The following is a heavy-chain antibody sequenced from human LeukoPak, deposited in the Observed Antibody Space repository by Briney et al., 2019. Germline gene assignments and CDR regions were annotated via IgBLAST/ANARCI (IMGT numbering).Heavy chain of an antibody. V-gene: IGHV3-48*03. CDR3: ARVEIYSIAAAAPFDY. Sequence: PGGSLRLSCAASGFTFSSYEMNWVRQAPGKGLEWVSYISSSGSTIYYADSVKGRFTISRDNAKNSLYLQMNSLRAEDTAVYYCARVEIYSIAAAAPFDYWGQGTLVTVSS. J-gene: IGHJ4*02. CDR2: ISSSGSTI. CDR1: GFTFSSYE. D-gene: IGHD6-13*01.